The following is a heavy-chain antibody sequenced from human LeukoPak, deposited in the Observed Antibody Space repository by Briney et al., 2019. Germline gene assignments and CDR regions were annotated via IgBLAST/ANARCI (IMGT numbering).Heavy chain of an antibody. D-gene: IGHD6-13*01. Sequence: GGSLRLSCAASGFSISNYIMHWVRQAPGKGLEWVASSNEDYIDSVKGRFIVSRDNSKNTLYLQMNSLRAEDTAVYYCVRETIPAAPHSGAFHIWGQGTMVTVFS. CDR1: GFSISNYI. CDR2: SNE. CDR3: VRETIPAAPHSGAFHI. V-gene: IGHV3-30*03. J-gene: IGHJ3*02.